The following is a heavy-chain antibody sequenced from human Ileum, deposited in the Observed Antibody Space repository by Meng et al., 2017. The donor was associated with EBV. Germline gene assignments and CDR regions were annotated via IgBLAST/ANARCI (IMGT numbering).Heavy chain of an antibody. D-gene: IGHD1-26*01. V-gene: IGHV4-61*08. CDR2: VNYNGDS. CDR3: ARDLRVGGAFDY. J-gene: IGHJ4*02. Sequence: QVQLQQSCPGLVRPSETLSLTCTVSGASVTSSGYYWSWLRQSPGKGLEWLAYVNYNGDSTYNPSLKSRVTIFIDTSKKQFYLNLTSATAADTAIYYCARDLRVGGAFDYWGQGTLVTVSS. CDR1: GASVTSSGYY.